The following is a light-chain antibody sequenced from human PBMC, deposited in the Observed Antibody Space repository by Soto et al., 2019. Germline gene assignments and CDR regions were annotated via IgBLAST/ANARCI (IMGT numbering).Light chain of an antibody. J-gene: IGKJ1*01. Sequence: DIVLFQSPGALSLSPGEGATLSCRTSQGVGSAYLAWYQQKPGQAPRLLIYAASTRATGIPDRFSGSGSGTDFTLTIIRLEPEDFAVYYCQQYDISPWTFGQGTKVDIK. CDR3: QQYDISPWT. CDR1: QGVGSAY. V-gene: IGKV3-20*01. CDR2: AAS.